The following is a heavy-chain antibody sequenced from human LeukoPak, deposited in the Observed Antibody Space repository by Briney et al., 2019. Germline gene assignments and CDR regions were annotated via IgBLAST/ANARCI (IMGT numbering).Heavy chain of an antibody. J-gene: IGHJ4*02. CDR2: IYYSGST. Sequence: SETLSLTCTVSGGSISSYYWSWIRQPPGKGLEWIGYIYYSGSTNYNPSLKSRVTISVDTSKNQFSLKLSSVTAADTAVYYCARAGSGSYWRARSFDYWGQGTLVTVSS. CDR1: GGSISSYY. D-gene: IGHD1-26*01. CDR3: ARAGSGSYWRARSFDY. V-gene: IGHV4-59*01.